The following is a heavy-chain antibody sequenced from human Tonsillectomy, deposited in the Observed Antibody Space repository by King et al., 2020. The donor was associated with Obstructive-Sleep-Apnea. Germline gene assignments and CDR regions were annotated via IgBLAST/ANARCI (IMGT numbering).Heavy chain of an antibody. V-gene: IGHV4-38-2*02. CDR1: GYSISGGYF. Sequence: VPLQESGPGLVKPSETLSLTCTVSGYSISGGYFWGWIRQPPGKGLEWIGSCHHSGSTYNNPSLKSRLTISMDTSKNQLSLRLSSVTAADTALYFCARDDGDWGRGTLVTVSS. CDR3: ARDDGD. D-gene: IGHD4-17*01. CDR2: CHHSGST. J-gene: IGHJ4*02.